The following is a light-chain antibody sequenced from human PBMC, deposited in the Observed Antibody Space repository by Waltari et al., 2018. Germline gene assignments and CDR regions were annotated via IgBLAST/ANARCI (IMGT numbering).Light chain of an antibody. CDR3: QQSYSTPRT. J-gene: IGKJ1*01. Sequence: PMICSPSSLSASVSDVVTITCRASQSISSYLNWYQQKPGKAPKLLIYAASSLQIGVPSRFSGSGSGTDFTLTISSLQPEDFATYYCQQSYSTPRTFGQGTKVEIK. CDR2: AAS. CDR1: QSISSY. V-gene: IGKV1-39*01.